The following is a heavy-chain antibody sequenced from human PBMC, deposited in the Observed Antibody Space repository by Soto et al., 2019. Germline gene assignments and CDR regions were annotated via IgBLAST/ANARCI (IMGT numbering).Heavy chain of an antibody. CDR3: VRQGTHQFFQP. Sequence: EVQLVESGGGLVQPGGSLRLSCAASGFTFSSYWMHWVRQVPGKGLVWVSRIHSDGSSTSYADSVKGRFTISRDNAKNTLYLQMNSLRAEDTAVFYCVRQGTHQFFQPWGQGTLVTVSS. CDR2: IHSDGSST. J-gene: IGHJ1*01. CDR1: GFTFSSYW. V-gene: IGHV3-74*01.